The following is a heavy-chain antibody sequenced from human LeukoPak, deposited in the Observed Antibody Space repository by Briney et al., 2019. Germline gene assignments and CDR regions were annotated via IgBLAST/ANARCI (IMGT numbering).Heavy chain of an antibody. D-gene: IGHD4-17*01. CDR3: AANYGDYGVYAFDI. CDR1: GFTVSSNY. J-gene: IGHJ3*02. CDR2: IYSGGST. Sequence: PGGSLRLSCAASGFTVSSNYMSWVRQAQGKGLEWVSVIYSGGSTYYADSVKGRFTISRHNSKNTLYLQMNSLRAEDTAVYYSAANYGDYGVYAFDIWGQGTMVTVSS. V-gene: IGHV3-53*04.